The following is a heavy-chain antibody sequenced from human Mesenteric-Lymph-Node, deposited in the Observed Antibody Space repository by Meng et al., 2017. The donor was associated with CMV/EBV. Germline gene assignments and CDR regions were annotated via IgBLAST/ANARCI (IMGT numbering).Heavy chain of an antibody. CDR3: AGGGPAIFSPFDP. D-gene: IGHD3-3*01. Sequence: CTAARFAFSTYPMSWVRQAPGLGLEWVSGISPDGGSTYDADSVKGRFTISRDNSRNTLYLQMKSLRAEDTAVYFCAGGGPAIFSPFDPWGQGTLVTVSS. J-gene: IGHJ5*02. CDR1: RFAFSTYP. V-gene: IGHV3-23*01. CDR2: ISPDGGST.